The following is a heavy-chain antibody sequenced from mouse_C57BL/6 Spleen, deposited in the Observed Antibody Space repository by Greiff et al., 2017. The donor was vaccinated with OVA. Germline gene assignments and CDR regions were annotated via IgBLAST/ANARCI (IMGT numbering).Heavy chain of an antibody. Sequence: VQLQQPGAELVKPGASVKLSCKASGYTFTSYWMQWVKQRPGQGLEWIGEIDPSDSYTNYNQKFKGKATLTVETSSSTAYMQLSSLTSEDSAVYYCVTTVVATDYFDYWGQGTTLTVSS. CDR1: GYTFTSYW. J-gene: IGHJ2*01. CDR3: VTTVVATDYFDY. V-gene: IGHV1-50*01. D-gene: IGHD1-1*01. CDR2: IDPSDSYT.